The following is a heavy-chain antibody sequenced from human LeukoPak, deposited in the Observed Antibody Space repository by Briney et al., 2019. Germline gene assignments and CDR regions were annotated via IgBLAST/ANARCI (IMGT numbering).Heavy chain of an antibody. V-gene: IGHV4-59*01. Sequence: PSETLSLTCTVSGGSISSYYWSWIRQPPGKGLEWIGYIYYGGSTNYNPSLKGRVTISVDTSKNQFSLKLSSVTAADTAVYYCARVSYSSSQEFDYWGQGTLVTVSS. CDR3: ARVSYSSSQEFDY. CDR2: IYYGGST. D-gene: IGHD6-13*01. J-gene: IGHJ4*02. CDR1: GGSISSYY.